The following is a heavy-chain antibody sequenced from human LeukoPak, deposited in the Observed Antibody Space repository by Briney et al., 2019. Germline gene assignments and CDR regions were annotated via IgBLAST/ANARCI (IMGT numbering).Heavy chain of an antibody. D-gene: IGHD3-10*01. CDR2: IYPGDSDT. Sequence: KPGESLKISCKGSGYSFTSYWIGWVRQMPGKGLEWMGIIYPGDSDTRYSPSFQGQVTISADKSISTAYLQWSSLKASDTAMYYCARLRGRSGSHLGNWFDPWGQGTLVTVSS. J-gene: IGHJ5*02. V-gene: IGHV5-51*03. CDR3: ARLRGRSGSHLGNWFDP. CDR1: GYSFTSYW.